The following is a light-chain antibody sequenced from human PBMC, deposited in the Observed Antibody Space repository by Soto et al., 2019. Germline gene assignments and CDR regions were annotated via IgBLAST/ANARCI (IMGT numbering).Light chain of an antibody. Sequence: EIVMTPSPATLSVSPGERATLSCRASQSVGIKLAWYQQKPGQAPRLLIYDTSTRATGIPARFSGSGSGTEFTLTISSLQSEDFAIYYCQQYNKWPPITFGQGTRLEIK. V-gene: IGKV3-15*01. CDR2: DTS. CDR3: QQYNKWPPIT. CDR1: QSVGIK. J-gene: IGKJ5*01.